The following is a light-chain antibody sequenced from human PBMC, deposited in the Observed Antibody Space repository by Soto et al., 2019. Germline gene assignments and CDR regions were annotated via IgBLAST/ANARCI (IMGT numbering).Light chain of an antibody. Sequence: QSVLTQSPSASASLGASVKLTCTLSSGHSSYAIAWHQQQPEKGPRYLMKLNSDGSHSKGDGIPDRFSGSSSGAERYLTICRLQSEDEADYYCQTWGTGIQVFGGGTQLTVL. J-gene: IGLJ2*01. CDR1: SGHSSYA. CDR3: QTWGTGIQV. CDR2: LNSDGSH. V-gene: IGLV4-69*01.